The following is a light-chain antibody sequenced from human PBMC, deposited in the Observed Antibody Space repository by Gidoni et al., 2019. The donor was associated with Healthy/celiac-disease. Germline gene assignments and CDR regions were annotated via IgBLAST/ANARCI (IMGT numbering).Light chain of an antibody. CDR2: AAS. CDR1: QSISSY. J-gene: IGKJ4*01. CDR3: QQSYSTLP. V-gene: IGKV1-39*01. Sequence: DIQMTQSPSSLSASVGDRVTITCRASQSISSYLNWYQQKPGKAAKLLIYAASSLQRGVPSRFSGSGSGTDFTLTISSLQPEDFATYYCQQSYSTLPFXGXTKVXIK.